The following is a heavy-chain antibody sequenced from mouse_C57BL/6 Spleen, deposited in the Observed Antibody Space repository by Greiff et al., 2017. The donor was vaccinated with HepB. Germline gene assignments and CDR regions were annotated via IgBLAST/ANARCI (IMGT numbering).Heavy chain of an antibody. V-gene: IGHV5-9-1*02. Sequence: EVKLVESGEGLVKPGGSLKLSCAASGFTFSSYAMSWVRQTPEKRLEWVAYISSGGDYIYYADTVKGRFTISRDNARNTLYLQMSSLKSEDTAMYYCTRDPLHSNYVGWYFDVWGTGTTVTVSS. CDR3: TRDPLHSNYVGWYFDV. CDR1: GFTFSSYA. CDR2: ISSGGDYI. D-gene: IGHD2-5*01. J-gene: IGHJ1*03.